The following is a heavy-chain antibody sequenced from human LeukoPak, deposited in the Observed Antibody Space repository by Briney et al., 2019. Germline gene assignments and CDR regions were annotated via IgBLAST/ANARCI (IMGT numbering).Heavy chain of an antibody. CDR2: IYHSGST. V-gene: IGHV4-38-2*02. Sequence: SETLSLTCTVSGYSISSGYYWGWIRQPPGKGLEWIGSIYHSGSTYYNPSLKSRVTISVDTSKNQFSLKLSSVTAADTAVYYCARGLGVAPTTVLSWGQGTLVTVSS. J-gene: IGHJ5*02. D-gene: IGHD4-17*01. CDR1: GYSISSGYY. CDR3: ARGLGVAPTTVLS.